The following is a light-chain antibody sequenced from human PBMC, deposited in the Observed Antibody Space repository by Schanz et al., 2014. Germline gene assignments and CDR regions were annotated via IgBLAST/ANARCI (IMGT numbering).Light chain of an antibody. V-gene: IGKV1-27*01. Sequence: DIQLTQSPSSVSASVGDRVTITCRARQGISSYLAWYQQKPGKVPKLLIYAASTLQSGVPSRFSGSGSGTDFSLTISSLQPEDYATYYCQQSYSTPPVTFGGGTKVEIK. CDR3: QQSYSTPPVT. J-gene: IGKJ4*01. CDR2: AAS. CDR1: QGISSY.